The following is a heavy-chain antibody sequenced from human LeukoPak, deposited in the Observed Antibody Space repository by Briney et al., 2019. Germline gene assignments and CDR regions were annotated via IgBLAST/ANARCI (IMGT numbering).Heavy chain of an antibody. J-gene: IGHJ4*02. CDR2: VWYDGSNK. Sequence: GGSLRLSCAASGFTFNSYGIHWVRQAPGKGLEWVAFVWYDGSNKYYADSVKGRFTISRDNSKNTLYLQMNSLRAEDTAVYYCARARTTRGYDYWGQGTLVTVSS. V-gene: IGHV3-33*01. CDR1: GFTFNSYG. CDR3: ARARTTRGYDY. D-gene: IGHD4-17*01.